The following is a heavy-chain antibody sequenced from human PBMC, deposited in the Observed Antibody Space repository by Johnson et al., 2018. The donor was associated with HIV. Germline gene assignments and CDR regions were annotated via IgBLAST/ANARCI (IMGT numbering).Heavy chain of an antibody. V-gene: IGHV3-15*01. CDR1: GFTFSSYA. J-gene: IGHJ3*02. CDR3: TTRVTVVIISSDAFDI. CDR2: IKSKTDGGTT. D-gene: IGHD3-3*01. Sequence: VQLVESGGGLVQPGGSLRLSCAASGFTFSSYAMSWVRQAPGKGLEWVGRIKSKTDGGTTDYAAPVKGRFTISRDDSKNTLYLQMNRLKTEDTAVYYCTTRVTVVIISSDAFDIWGQGTMVTVSS.